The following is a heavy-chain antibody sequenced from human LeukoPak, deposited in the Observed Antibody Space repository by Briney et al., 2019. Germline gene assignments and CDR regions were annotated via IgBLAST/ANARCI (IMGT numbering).Heavy chain of an antibody. CDR2: IYYSGST. CDR1: GGSISSSSYY. J-gene: IGHJ5*02. CDR3: AGIPIWFGELLGASWFDP. V-gene: IGHV4-39*01. D-gene: IGHD3-10*01. Sequence: SETLSLTCTVSGGSISSSSYYWGWIRQPPGKGLEWIGSIYYSGSTYYNPSLESRVTISVDTSKNQFSLKLSSVTAADTAVYYCAGIPIWFGELLGASWFDPWGQGTLVTVSS.